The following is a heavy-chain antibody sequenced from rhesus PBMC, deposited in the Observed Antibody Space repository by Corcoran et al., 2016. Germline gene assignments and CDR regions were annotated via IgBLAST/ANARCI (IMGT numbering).Heavy chain of an antibody. CDR3: ARGGGSYNHDY. CDR1: GGSISGYY. V-gene: IGHV4-165*01. D-gene: IGHD1-44*02. Sequence: QVQLQESGPGLVKPSETLSLTCAVSGGSISGYYWNWVRQPPGEGLEWIWYIGVSSGSTIYNPSLNSRVTIARDTSKNQFSLKLSSGTAADTAVYYCARGGGSYNHDYWGQGGLVTVSS. CDR2: IGVSSGST. J-gene: IGHJ4*01.